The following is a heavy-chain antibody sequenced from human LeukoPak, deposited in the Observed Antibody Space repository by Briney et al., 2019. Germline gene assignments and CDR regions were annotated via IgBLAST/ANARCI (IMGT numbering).Heavy chain of an antibody. CDR2: IKQDGSEK. J-gene: IGHJ5*02. CDR1: GFTFSSYW. V-gene: IGHV3-7*01. CDR3: AKGDYGDYVNWFDP. Sequence: GGSLRLSCAASGFTFSSYWMSWVRQAPGKGLEWVANIKQDGSEKYYVDSVKGRFTISRDNAKNSLYLQMNSLRAEDTAVYYCAKGDYGDYVNWFDPWGQGTLVTVSS. D-gene: IGHD4-17*01.